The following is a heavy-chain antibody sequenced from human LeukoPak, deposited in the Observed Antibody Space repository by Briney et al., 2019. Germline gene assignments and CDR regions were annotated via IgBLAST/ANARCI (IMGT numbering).Heavy chain of an antibody. J-gene: IGHJ4*02. Sequence: ASVKVSCEASGYTFTSYGISWVRQAPGQGLEWMGWISAYNGNTNYAQKLQGRVTMTTDTSTSTAYMELRSLRSDDTAVYYCARGVDIVATPYYFDYWGQGTLVTVSS. D-gene: IGHD5-12*01. CDR1: GYTFTSYG. V-gene: IGHV1-18*01. CDR3: ARGVDIVATPYYFDY. CDR2: ISAYNGNT.